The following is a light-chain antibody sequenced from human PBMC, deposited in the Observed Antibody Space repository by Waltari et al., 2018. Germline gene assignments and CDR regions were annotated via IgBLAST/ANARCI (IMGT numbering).Light chain of an antibody. CDR1: QSISSY. CDR3: QQSYSTPWT. Sequence: DIQMTQSRSSRSASVRDRLTITCRASQSISSYLNWYQQKPGKAPKLLIYAASSLQSGVPSRFSGSGSGTDFTLTISSLQPEDFATYYCQQSYSTPWTFGQGTKVEIK. CDR2: AAS. J-gene: IGKJ1*01. V-gene: IGKV1-39*01.